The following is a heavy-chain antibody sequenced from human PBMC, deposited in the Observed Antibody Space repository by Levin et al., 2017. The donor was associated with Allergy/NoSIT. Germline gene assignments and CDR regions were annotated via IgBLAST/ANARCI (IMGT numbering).Heavy chain of an antibody. CDR1: GFTFSGSA. V-gene: IGHV3-73*01. J-gene: IGHJ4*02. D-gene: IGHD2-2*01. Sequence: GASVKVSCAASGFTFSGSAMHWVRQASGKGLEWVGRIRSKANSYATAYAASVKGRFTISRDDSKNTAYPQMNSLKTEDTAVYYCTGRYCSSTSCYGYWGQGTLVTVSS. CDR2: IRSKANSYAT. CDR3: TGRYCSSTSCYGY.